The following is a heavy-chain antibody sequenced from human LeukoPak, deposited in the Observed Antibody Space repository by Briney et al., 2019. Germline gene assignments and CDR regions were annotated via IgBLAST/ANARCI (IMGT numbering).Heavy chain of an antibody. J-gene: IGHJ4*02. CDR2: NTYSTST. V-gene: IGHV4-39*01. CDR3: ARHIQGANVCDY. Sequence: PSETLSLTCTVYGGSISSSNYYWRWIRQPPGKGLEWIGNNTYSTSTNHNPSLKSRISIYIDTSKNSFSLSLSSVAAADTSLYYCARHIQGANVCDYWGQGTLVTV. CDR1: GGSISSSNYY. D-gene: IGHD2-21*01.